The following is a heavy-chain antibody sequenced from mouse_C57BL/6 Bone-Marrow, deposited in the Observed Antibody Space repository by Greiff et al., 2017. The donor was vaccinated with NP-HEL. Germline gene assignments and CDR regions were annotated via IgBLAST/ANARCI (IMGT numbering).Heavy chain of an antibody. CDR1: GFNIKDYY. V-gene: IGHV14-1*01. CDR3: TTPSPYGYDFDY. J-gene: IGHJ2*01. Sequence: EVKLVESGAELVRPGASVKLSCTASGFNIKDYYMHWVKQRPEQGLEWIGRIVPEDGDTEYAPKFQGKATMTADTSSNTAYLQLSSLTSEDTAIYYCTTPSPYGYDFDYWGQGTTLTVSS. D-gene: IGHD2-2*01. CDR2: IVPEDGDT.